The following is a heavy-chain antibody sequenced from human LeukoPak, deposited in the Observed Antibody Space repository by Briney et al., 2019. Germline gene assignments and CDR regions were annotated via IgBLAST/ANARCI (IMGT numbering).Heavy chain of an antibody. CDR2: IYTSGST. J-gene: IGHJ5*02. Sequence: SSETLSLTCTVSGGSISSYYWSWIRQPAGKGLEWIGRIYTSGSTNYNPSLKSRVTMSVDTSKNQFSLKLSSVTAADTAVYYCARHDRIVVVPAAIWGFDPWGQGTLVTVSS. CDR3: ARHDRIVVVPAAIWGFDP. V-gene: IGHV4-4*07. D-gene: IGHD2-2*02. CDR1: GGSISSYY.